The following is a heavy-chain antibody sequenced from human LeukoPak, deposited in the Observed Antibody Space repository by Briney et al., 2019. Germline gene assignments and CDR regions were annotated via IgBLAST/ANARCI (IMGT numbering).Heavy chain of an antibody. CDR1: GYTFTGYY. CDR2: INPNSGGT. Sequence: ASVKVSCKASGYTFTGYYMHWVRQAPGQGLEWMGWINPNSGGTNYAQKFQGRVTMTRDTSISTAYMGLSRLRSDDTAMYYCARGHPSSSWYFDYWGQGTLVTVSS. D-gene: IGHD6-13*01. J-gene: IGHJ4*02. CDR3: ARGHPSSSWYFDY. V-gene: IGHV1-2*02.